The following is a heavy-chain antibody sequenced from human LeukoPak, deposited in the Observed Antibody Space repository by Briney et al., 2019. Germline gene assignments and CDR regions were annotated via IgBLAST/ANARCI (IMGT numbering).Heavy chain of an antibody. J-gene: IGHJ4*02. Sequence: SETLSLTCAVYGGSFSGYYWSWNRQPPGKGLEWIGEINHSGSTNYNPSLKSRVTISVDTSKNQFSLKLSSVTAADTAVYYCAREGVPANTLNEGFDYWGQGTLVTVSS. V-gene: IGHV4-34*01. D-gene: IGHD2-2*01. CDR1: GGSFSGYY. CDR2: INHSGST. CDR3: AREGVPANTLNEGFDY.